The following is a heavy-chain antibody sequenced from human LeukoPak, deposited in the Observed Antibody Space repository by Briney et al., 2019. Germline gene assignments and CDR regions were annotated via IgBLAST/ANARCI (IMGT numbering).Heavy chain of an antibody. J-gene: IGHJ3*02. CDR2: IYYSGST. CDR3: ARCCSTSCYYAFDI. Sequence: SETLSLTCTVSGGSIGSGDYYWSWIRQPPGKGLEWIGYIYYSGSTYYNPSLKSRVTISVDTSKNQFSLKLSSVTAADTAVYYCARCCSTSCYYAFDIWGQGTMVAVSS. CDR1: GGSIGSGDYY. V-gene: IGHV4-30-4*01. D-gene: IGHD2-2*01.